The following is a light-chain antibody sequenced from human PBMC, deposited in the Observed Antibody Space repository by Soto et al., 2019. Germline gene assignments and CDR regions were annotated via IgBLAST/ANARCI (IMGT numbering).Light chain of an antibody. J-gene: IGLJ2*01. V-gene: IGLV2-14*01. CDR3: TSYTSSRTLV. Sequence: QSVLTQPASVSGSPGQSITISCTGTSSDVGGYNFVSWFQQHPGKAPKLMIYEVTNRPSGVSNRFSGSKSGNTASLTISGLQTEDEVDYYCTSYTSSRTLVFGGGTKLTVL. CDR1: SSDVGGYNF. CDR2: EVT.